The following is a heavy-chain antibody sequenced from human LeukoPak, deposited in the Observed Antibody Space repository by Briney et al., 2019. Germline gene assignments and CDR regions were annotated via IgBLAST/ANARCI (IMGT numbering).Heavy chain of an antibody. V-gene: IGHV5-51*01. CDR2: IYPGDSDT. D-gene: IGHD2-15*01. J-gene: IGHJ4*02. CDR3: ARRYCSGGSCYYYFDY. Sequence: GESLKISCKGSGYSFTSYWIGWVRQMPRKGLEWMGIIYPGDSDTRYSPSFQGQVTISADKSISTAYLQWSSLKASDTAMYYCARRYCSGGSCYYYFDYWGQGTLVTVSS. CDR1: GYSFTSYW.